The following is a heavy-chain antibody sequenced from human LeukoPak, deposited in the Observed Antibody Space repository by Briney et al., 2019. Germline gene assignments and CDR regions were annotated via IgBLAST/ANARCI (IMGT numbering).Heavy chain of an antibody. CDR1: GFTFSSYA. J-gene: IGHJ4*02. CDR2: ITNSGGST. Sequence: GGSLRLSSAASGFTFSSYAMCWVREAPGKGRERGSAITNSGGSTYYADSMKGRFTTSRDNTKSALYLKMNSLRAEDTAVYYCATHGIAGRPTYFDYWGQGTLVTVSS. V-gene: IGHV3-23*01. CDR3: ATHGIAGRPTYFDY. D-gene: IGHD6-6*01.